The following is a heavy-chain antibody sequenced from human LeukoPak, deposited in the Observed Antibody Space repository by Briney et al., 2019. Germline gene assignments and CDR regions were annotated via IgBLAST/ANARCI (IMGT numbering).Heavy chain of an antibody. V-gene: IGHV4-34*01. Sequence: PSETLSLTCAVYGGSFSGYYWSWIRQPPGKGLEWIGEINHSGSTNYNPSLKSRVTISVDTSKNQFSLKLNSVTAADTAVYYCARTTSGYWGQGTLVTVSS. J-gene: IGHJ4*02. CDR3: ARTTSGY. D-gene: IGHD1-14*01. CDR2: INHSGST. CDR1: GGSFSGYY.